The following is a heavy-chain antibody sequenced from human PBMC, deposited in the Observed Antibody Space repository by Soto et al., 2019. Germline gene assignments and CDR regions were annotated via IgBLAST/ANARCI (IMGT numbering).Heavy chain of an antibody. J-gene: IGHJ5*02. Sequence: SQTLSLTCAISGDSVSSNTASWNWIRQSLSRGLEWLGRTYFRSKWYNDYAVSVKSRIIINPDTSNNQFSPQLNSVTPEDTAVYFCAKGDNLGPKTGYAFDPWGQGIMVTVSS. CDR1: GDSVSSNTAS. CDR3: AKGDNLGPKTGYAFDP. V-gene: IGHV6-1*01. D-gene: IGHD5-12*01. CDR2: TYFRSKWYN.